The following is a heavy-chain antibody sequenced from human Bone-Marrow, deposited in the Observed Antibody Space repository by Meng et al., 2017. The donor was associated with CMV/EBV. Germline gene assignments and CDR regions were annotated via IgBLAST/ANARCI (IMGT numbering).Heavy chain of an antibody. V-gene: IGHV3-15*01. Sequence: GESLKISCAASGFTFSNAWMSWVRQAPGKGLEWVGRIKSKTDGGTTDHAAPVKGRFTISRDDSKNTLYLQMNSVKTEYTAVYYCTTVGEPFDPWGQGTLVTVSS. CDR3: TTVGEPFDP. J-gene: IGHJ5*02. CDR2: IKSKTDGGTT. CDR1: GFTFSNAW. D-gene: IGHD4-17*01.